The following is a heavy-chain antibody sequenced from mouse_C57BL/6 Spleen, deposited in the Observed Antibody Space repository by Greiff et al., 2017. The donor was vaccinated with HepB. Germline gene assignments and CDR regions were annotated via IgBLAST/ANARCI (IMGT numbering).Heavy chain of an antibody. CDR2: IYPGDGDT. CDR1: GYAFSSSW. V-gene: IGHV1-82*01. CDR3: ADWDYYGSSYGYFDV. J-gene: IGHJ1*03. Sequence: VQLQQSGPELVKPGASVKISCKASGYAFSSSWMNWVKQRPGKGLEWIGRIYPGDGDTNYNGKFKGKATLTADKSSSTAYMQLSSLTSEDSAVYFCADWDYYGSSYGYFDVWGTGTTVTVSS. D-gene: IGHD1-1*01.